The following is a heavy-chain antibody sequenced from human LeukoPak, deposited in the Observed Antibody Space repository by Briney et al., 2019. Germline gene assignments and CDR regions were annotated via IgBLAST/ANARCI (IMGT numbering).Heavy chain of an antibody. V-gene: IGHV3-30*01. Sequence: GGSLRLSCAASGFTFSSYAMHWVRQAPGKGLEWVAVISYDGSNKYYAASVKGRFTISRDNSKNTLYLQMNSLRAEDTAVYYCAREYSSSWYVFQHWGQGTLVTVSS. D-gene: IGHD6-13*01. CDR3: AREYSSSWYVFQH. CDR2: ISYDGSNK. CDR1: GFTFSSYA. J-gene: IGHJ1*01.